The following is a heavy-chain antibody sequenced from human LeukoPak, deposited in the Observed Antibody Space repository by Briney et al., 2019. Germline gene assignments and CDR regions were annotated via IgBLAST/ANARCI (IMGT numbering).Heavy chain of an antibody. D-gene: IGHD5-18*01. CDR2: IRGSGGST. CDR3: AKEGSPRGYSYGPDAFDI. Sequence: GGSLRLSCAATGFTFSSYAMRWVRQAPGKGLDGVSAIRGSGGSTYYADSVKGRFTIHRDNSKNTLYLQMNSLRAEDTAVDYCAKEGSPRGYSYGPDAFDIWGQGTMVTVSS. J-gene: IGHJ3*02. V-gene: IGHV3-23*01. CDR1: GFTFSSYA.